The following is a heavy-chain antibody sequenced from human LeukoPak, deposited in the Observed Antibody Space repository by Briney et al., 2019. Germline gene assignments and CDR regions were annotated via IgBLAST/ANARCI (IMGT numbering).Heavy chain of an antibody. CDR1: GGSISISSSY. V-gene: IGHV4-39*07. CDR3: ARVARHDYTYYPGGNYFDY. CDR2: VHYSGNT. D-gene: IGHD4-11*01. Sequence: SETLSLTCTVSGGSISISSSYWGWIRQPPGKGLESVGSVHYSGNTFYNPSLKSRVTISLDTSKNHFSLKVHSVTAADTTVYYCARVARHDYTYYPGGNYFDYWGQGTLVTVSS. J-gene: IGHJ4*02.